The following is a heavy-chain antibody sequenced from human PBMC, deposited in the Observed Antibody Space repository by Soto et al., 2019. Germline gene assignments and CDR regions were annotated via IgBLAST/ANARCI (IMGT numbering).Heavy chain of an antibody. V-gene: IGHV1-2*02. CDR3: ARDLAKGGGSAGFDY. J-gene: IGHJ4*02. CDR1: GYTFFTYD. CDR2: ISTYSGDT. D-gene: IGHD1-26*01. Sequence: ASVKVSCKAAGYTFFTYDISWGRQAPGQGLEWMGWISTYSGDTKYAQKFQGRVTMTWDTSISTAYMALTRLRSDDAAVYYCARDLAKGGGSAGFDYWGQGTLVTVSS.